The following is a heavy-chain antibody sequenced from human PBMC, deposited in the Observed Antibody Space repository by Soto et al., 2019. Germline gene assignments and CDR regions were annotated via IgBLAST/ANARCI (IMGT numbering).Heavy chain of an antibody. CDR1: GFNVNSDY. Sequence: EVQLVESGGGLIHPGGSLRLSCAASGFNVNSDYMNWVRQTPGKGLEWVASIYSGETTYYADSVRGRITISSDKSKNTLYFQLSSLRIEDSAVYYCTREGRGLGRLSLFEYWGQGVLVTVSS. CDR2: IYSGETT. V-gene: IGHV3-53*01. J-gene: IGHJ4*02. D-gene: IGHD2-21*02. CDR3: TREGRGLGRLSLFEY.